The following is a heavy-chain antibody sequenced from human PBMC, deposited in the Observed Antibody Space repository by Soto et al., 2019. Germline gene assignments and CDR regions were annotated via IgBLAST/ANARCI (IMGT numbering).Heavy chain of an antibody. D-gene: IGHD4-17*01. CDR2: ISWNSGSI. CDR1: GFTFDDYA. J-gene: IGHJ2*01. Sequence: ESGGGLVQPGRSLRLSCAASGFTFDDYAMHRVRQAPGKGLEWVSGISWNSGSIGYADSVKGRFTISRDNAKNSLYLQMNSLRAEDTALYYCAKDSGAYGDSDWYFDLWGRGTLVTVSS. V-gene: IGHV3-9*01. CDR3: AKDSGAYGDSDWYFDL.